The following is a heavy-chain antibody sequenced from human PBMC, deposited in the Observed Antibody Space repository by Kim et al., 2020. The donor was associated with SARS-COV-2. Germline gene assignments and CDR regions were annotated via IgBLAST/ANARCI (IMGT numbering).Heavy chain of an antibody. J-gene: IGHJ3*02. V-gene: IGHV4-59*13. CDR2: IYYSGST. CDR3: AREMIEPSTTPLRAFDI. CDR1: GGSISSYY. D-gene: IGHD1-1*01. Sequence: SETLSLTCTVSGGSISSYYWSWIRQPPGKGLEWIGHIYYSGSTNYNPSLKSRVTISVDTSKNQFSLKLSSVTAADTAVYYCAREMIEPSTTPLRAFDIWGQGTMVTVSS.